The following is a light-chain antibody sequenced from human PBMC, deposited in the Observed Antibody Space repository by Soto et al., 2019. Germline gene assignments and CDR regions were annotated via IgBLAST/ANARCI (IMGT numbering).Light chain of an antibody. J-gene: IGLJ1*01. CDR3: SAYTVSRAYV. CDR1: SSDVGAYNF. V-gene: IGLV2-14*03. Sequence: QSVLTQPASVSGSPGQSITLSCTGTSSDVGAYNFVSWHQQHPGKAPKLMIYNVYDRPSGISYRFSGSKSGNTASLTISGLQGADEADYYCSAYTVSRAYVFGTGTKLTVL. CDR2: NVY.